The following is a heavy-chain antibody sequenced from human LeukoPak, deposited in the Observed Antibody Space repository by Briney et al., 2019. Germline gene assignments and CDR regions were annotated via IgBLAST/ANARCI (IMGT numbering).Heavy chain of an antibody. CDR2: MNPNRCNT. J-gene: IGHJ5*02. Sequence: ASVTVSCKASGYIFTDYYIHWMRQAPGQGLEWMGWMNPNRCNTGYAQKFQGRVNITRNTSISTAHMELSSLSSEDTAVYYFARSYNDSSGSSPKSNWFDPWGEGTLVTVSS. V-gene: IGHV1-8*03. D-gene: IGHD3-22*01. CDR3: ARSYNDSSGSSPKSNWFDP. CDR1: GYIFTDYY.